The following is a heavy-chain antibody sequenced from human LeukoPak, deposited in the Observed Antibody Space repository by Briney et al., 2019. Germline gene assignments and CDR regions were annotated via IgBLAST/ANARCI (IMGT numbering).Heavy chain of an antibody. CDR3: VRGYSGYDLGP. V-gene: IGHV7-4-1*02. Sequence: ASVKVSCKASGYTFTTYPMNWVRQAPGQGLEWMAWINTDTGNPTYAQGFTGRFVISLDTSVSTAYLQISSLKAEDTAVYYCVRGYSGYDLGPWGQGTLVTVSS. D-gene: IGHD5-12*01. J-gene: IGHJ5*02. CDR1: GYTFTTYP. CDR2: INTDTGNP.